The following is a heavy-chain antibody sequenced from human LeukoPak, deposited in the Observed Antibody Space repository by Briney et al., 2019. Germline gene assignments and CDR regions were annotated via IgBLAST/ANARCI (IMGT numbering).Heavy chain of an antibody. Sequence: SETLSLTCTVSGGSISSSSYYRSWIRQPAGKGLEWIGRIYTSGSTNYNPSLKSRVTISVDTSKNQFSLKLSSVTAADTAVYYCARELEWLYYMDVWGKGTTVTISS. D-gene: IGHD3-3*01. CDR2: IYTSGST. CDR1: GGSISSSSYY. CDR3: ARELEWLYYMDV. J-gene: IGHJ6*03. V-gene: IGHV4-61*02.